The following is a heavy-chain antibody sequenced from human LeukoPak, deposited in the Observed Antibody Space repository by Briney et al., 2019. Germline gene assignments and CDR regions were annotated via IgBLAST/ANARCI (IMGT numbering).Heavy chain of an antibody. CDR2: ISSSSSTI. V-gene: IGHV3-48*01. CDR1: GFTFSSYS. CDR3: ARDQDYFDY. J-gene: IGHJ4*02. Sequence: GGSLRLSCAASGFTFSSYSMNWVRQAPGKGLEWVSYISSSSSTIYYADSVKGRFTISRDNAKNSLYLQMNSPRAEDTAVYYCARDQDYFDYWGQGTLVTVSS.